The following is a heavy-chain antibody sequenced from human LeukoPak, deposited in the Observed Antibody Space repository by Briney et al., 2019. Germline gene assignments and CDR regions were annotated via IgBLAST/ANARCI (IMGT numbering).Heavy chain of an antibody. Sequence: GGSLRLSCAASGFTFSDYYMTWIRQAPGKGLDWVSYISSNGSTIYYADSVKGRFTISRDNANNSLYLQMNSLRAEDTAVYYCARGRCSSTSCYGHNWFDPWGQGTLVTVSS. CDR2: ISSNGSTI. J-gene: IGHJ5*02. D-gene: IGHD2-2*01. CDR3: ARGRCSSTSCYGHNWFDP. CDR1: GFTFSDYY. V-gene: IGHV3-11*01.